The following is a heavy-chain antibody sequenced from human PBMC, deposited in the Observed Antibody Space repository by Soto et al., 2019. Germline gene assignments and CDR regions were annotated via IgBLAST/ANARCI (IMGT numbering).Heavy chain of an antibody. D-gene: IGHD3-22*01. CDR1: GGSISSGGYY. CDR3: AREYYYDSSGYV. J-gene: IGHJ4*02. V-gene: IGHV4-31*03. CDR2: IYYSGSI. Sequence: PSETLSLTCTVSGGSISSGGYYWSWIRQHPGKGLEWIGYIYYSGSIYYNPSLKSRVTISVDTSKDQFSLKLISVTAADTAVYYCAREYYYDSSGYVWGQGTLVTVSS.